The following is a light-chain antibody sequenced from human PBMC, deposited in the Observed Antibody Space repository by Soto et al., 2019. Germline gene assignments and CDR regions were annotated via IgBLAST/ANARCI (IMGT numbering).Light chain of an antibody. V-gene: IGLV2-23*02. CDR3: CSYAGSSYV. CDR1: SSDVGTYNL. CDR2: EVT. J-gene: IGLJ1*01. Sequence: QSVLTQPASVPGSPGQSITISCTGSSSDVGTYNLFSWYQQHPGEAPKLMIYEVTKRPSGVSYRFSGSKSGNTASLTISGLQAEDEADYYCCSYAGSSYVFGTGTKVTVL.